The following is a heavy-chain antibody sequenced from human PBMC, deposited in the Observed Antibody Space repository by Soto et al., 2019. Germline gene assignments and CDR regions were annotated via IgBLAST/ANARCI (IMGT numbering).Heavy chain of an antibody. D-gene: IGHD3-22*01. V-gene: IGHV3-23*01. J-gene: IGHJ4*02. CDR2: ISGSGGST. Sequence: EVQLLESGGGLVQPGGSLRLSCAASGFTFSSYAMSWVRQAPGTGLEWVAAISGSGGSTYYADSVKGRFSISRDNSKNTLYLQMNSLRAEDTAVYYCAKGYYYDSRDYFDYWGQGTLVTVSS. CDR3: AKGYYYDSRDYFDY. CDR1: GFTFSSYA.